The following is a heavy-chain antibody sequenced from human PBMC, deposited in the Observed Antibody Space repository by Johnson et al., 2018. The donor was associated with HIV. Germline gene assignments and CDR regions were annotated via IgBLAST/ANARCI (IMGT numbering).Heavy chain of an antibody. CDR2: IWYDGSNE. Sequence: QVQLVESGGGLVKPGGSLRLSCAASGFTFSNAWMSWVRQAPGKGLEWLSVIWYDGSNEYYADSVKGRFTISRDNSKNTLYLHMSSLRLEDTAVYYCAKGQVARGAFDIWGQGTTVTVSS. CDR3: AKGQVARGAFDI. V-gene: IGHV3-33*06. J-gene: IGHJ3*02. CDR1: GFTFSNAW.